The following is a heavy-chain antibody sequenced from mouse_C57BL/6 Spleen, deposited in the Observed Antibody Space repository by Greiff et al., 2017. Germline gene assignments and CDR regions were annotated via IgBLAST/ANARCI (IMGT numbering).Heavy chain of an antibody. J-gene: IGHJ2*01. V-gene: IGHV3-6*01. CDR3: ARGLLNFDY. Sequence: EVHLVESGPGLVKPSQSLSLTCSVTGYSITSGYYWNWIRQFPGNKLEWMGYISYDGSNNYNPSLKNRISITRDTSKNQFFLKLNTVTTEDTATYYGARGLLNFDYWGQGTTLTVSS. CDR1: GYSITSGYY. CDR2: ISYDGSN. D-gene: IGHD2-10*01.